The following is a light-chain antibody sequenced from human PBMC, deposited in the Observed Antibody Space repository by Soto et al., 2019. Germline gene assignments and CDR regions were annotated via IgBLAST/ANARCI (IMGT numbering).Light chain of an antibody. CDR3: CSYAGSSTFMV. Sequence: QSALTQPASVSGSPGQSITISCTGTSSDVGSYNLVSWYQQHPGKAPKLMIYEGSKRPSGVSNRFSGSTSGNTASLTISGLQAEDEADYYCCSYAGSSTFMVFGGGTKLTVL. CDR1: SSDVGSYNL. CDR2: EGS. V-gene: IGLV2-23*03. J-gene: IGLJ2*01.